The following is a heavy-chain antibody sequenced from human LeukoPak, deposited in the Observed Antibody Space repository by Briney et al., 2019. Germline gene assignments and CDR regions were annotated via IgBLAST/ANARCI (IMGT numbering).Heavy chain of an antibody. D-gene: IGHD3-22*01. Sequence: SETLSLTCTVSGGSISSSNYYWGWIRQPPGKGLEWIGYIFNSGSTYYNPSLKSRVTISVDTSKNQFSLKLSSVTAADTAVYYCARHGQEDSSGYYTFDYWGQGTLVTVSS. V-gene: IGHV4-39*01. CDR2: IFNSGST. CDR1: GGSISSSNYY. CDR3: ARHGQEDSSGYYTFDY. J-gene: IGHJ4*02.